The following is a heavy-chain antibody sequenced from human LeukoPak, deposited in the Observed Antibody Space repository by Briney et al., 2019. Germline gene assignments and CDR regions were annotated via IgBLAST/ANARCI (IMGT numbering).Heavy chain of an antibody. J-gene: IGHJ5*02. CDR1: GFTFSSYD. Sequence: GGSLRLSCAASGFTFSSYDMHWVRQATGKGLEWVSGINTAGDTYYPGSVKGRVTISRENAKSSLYLQMDNLRAGDTAVYYCARGLPGGFDPWGQGTLVTVSS. D-gene: IGHD4-11*01. CDR3: ARGLPGGFDP. CDR2: INTAGDT. V-gene: IGHV3-13*04.